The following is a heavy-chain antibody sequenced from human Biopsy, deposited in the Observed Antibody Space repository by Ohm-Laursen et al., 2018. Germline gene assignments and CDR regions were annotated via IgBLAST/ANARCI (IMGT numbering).Heavy chain of an antibody. CDR3: ARDRMTDVFGGPTRTDVFDS. CDR2: VNPNSGAT. D-gene: IGHD3-10*01. J-gene: IGHJ4*02. Sequence: ASVKVSCNASGYTFTSYGISWVRQAPGQGLEWMGWVNPNSGATNSAENFRDRVTLTRDTSISAVYIELRRLKSDDAAVYYCARDRMTDVFGGPTRTDVFDSWGQGTPVTVSS. CDR1: GYTFTSYG. V-gene: IGHV1-2*02.